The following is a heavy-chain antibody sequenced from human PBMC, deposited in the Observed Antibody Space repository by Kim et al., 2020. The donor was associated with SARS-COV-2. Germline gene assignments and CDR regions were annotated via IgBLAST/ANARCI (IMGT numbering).Heavy chain of an antibody. Sequence: GGSLRLSCAASGFTFSSYWMHWVRQAPGKGLVWVSRINSDGSSTSYADSVKGRFTISRDNAKNTLYLQMNSLRAEDTAVYYCARAGYSGYDLFDYWGQGTLVTVSS. D-gene: IGHD5-12*01. J-gene: IGHJ4*02. V-gene: IGHV3-74*01. CDR3: ARAGYSGYDLFDY. CDR2: INSDGSST. CDR1: GFTFSSYW.